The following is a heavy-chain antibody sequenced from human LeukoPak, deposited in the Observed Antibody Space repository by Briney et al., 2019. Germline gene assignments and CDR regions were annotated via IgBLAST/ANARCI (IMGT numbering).Heavy chain of an antibody. J-gene: IGHJ6*02. Sequence: SETLSLTCTVSGGSISSYYWSWIRQPPGKGLEWIGYIYYSGSTNYNPSLKSRVTISVDTSKNQFSLKLSSVTAADTAVYYCARLTGCRGGSCEGYYYYYGMDVWGQGTMVTVSS. D-gene: IGHD2-15*01. CDR3: ARLTGCRGGSCEGYYYYYGMDV. CDR1: GGSISSYY. CDR2: IYYSGST. V-gene: IGHV4-59*01.